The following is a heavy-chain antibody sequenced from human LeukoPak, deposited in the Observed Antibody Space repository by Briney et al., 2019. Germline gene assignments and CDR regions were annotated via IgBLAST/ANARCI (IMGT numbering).Heavy chain of an antibody. CDR2: ISSSSSTI. Sequence: GGSLRLSCAASGFTFSSYSMNWVRQAPGKGLEWVSYISSSSSTIHYADSVKGRFTISRDNAKNSLYLQMNSLRAEDTAVYYCARVLAAAGSYNWFDPWGQGTLVTVSS. CDR3: ARVLAAAGSYNWFDP. D-gene: IGHD6-13*01. J-gene: IGHJ5*02. V-gene: IGHV3-48*04. CDR1: GFTFSSYS.